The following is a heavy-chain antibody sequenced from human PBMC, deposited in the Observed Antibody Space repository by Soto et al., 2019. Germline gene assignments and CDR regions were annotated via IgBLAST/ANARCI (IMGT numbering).Heavy chain of an antibody. CDR2: ISGGGGST. V-gene: IGHV3-23*01. CDR1: GFTFSSYA. Sequence: EVQLLESGGGLVQPGGSLRLSCAASGFTFSSYAMSWVRQAPGKGLEWVSAISGGGGSTYCADSVKGQYTISRDNTTNTMYLQMNSLRVEDTAVYYCAKAIDYDYVWGDPYHFDYWGQGTLVTVSS. CDR3: AKAIDYDYVWGDPYHFDY. J-gene: IGHJ4*02. D-gene: IGHD3-16*01.